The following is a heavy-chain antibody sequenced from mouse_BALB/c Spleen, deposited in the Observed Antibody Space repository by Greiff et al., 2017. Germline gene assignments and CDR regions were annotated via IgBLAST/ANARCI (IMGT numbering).Heavy chain of an antibody. Sequence: VKLQESGAELVRPGSSVKISCKASGYAFSSYWMNWVKQRPGQGLEWIGQIYPGDGDTNYNGKFKGKATLTADKSSSTAYMQLSSLTSEDSAVYFCARGDRTWFAYWGQGTLVTVSA. V-gene: IGHV1-80*01. CDR3: ARGDRTWFAY. J-gene: IGHJ3*01. CDR1: GYAFSSYW. D-gene: IGHD2-14*01. CDR2: IYPGDGDT.